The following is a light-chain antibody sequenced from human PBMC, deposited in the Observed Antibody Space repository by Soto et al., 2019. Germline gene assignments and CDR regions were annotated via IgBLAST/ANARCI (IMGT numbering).Light chain of an antibody. Sequence: VLTQSPSTLSLAAGERATLSCRASQTITRSFLAWYQQKRGQAPRLVIYGASSRAAGIPERFSGSASGTDFTLTISRLEPEDFAVYYCHQYGGSPWTFGQGTKVDIK. J-gene: IGKJ1*01. CDR3: HQYGGSPWT. CDR1: QTITRSF. CDR2: GAS. V-gene: IGKV3-20*01.